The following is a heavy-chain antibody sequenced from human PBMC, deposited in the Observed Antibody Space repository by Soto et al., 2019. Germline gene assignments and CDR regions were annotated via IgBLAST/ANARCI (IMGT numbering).Heavy chain of an antibody. CDR1: GGSISSGGYY. V-gene: IGHV4-31*03. CDR2: IYYSGST. J-gene: IGHJ3*02. D-gene: IGHD5-18*01. CDR3: EGYSYGPPYAFDI. Sequence: SETLSLTCTVSGGSISSGGYYWSWIRQHPGKGLEWIGYIYYSGSTYYNPSLKSRVTISVDTSKNQFSLKLSSVTAADTAVYYCEGYSYGPPYAFDIWGQGTMVTVSS.